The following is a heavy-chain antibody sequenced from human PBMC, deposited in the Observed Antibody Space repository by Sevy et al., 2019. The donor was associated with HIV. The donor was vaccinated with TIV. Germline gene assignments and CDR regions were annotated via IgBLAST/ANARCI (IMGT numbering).Heavy chain of an antibody. J-gene: IGHJ4*02. Sequence: LRLSCAASGFTLSSYVMSWVRQAPGKGLEWIGNIHYKGTTYYNPSLKSRVTVSVDTSKNQFSLRLSSVSAADTAVYYCARLDPSGPRDYWGQGTLVTVSS. V-gene: IGHV4-30-2*03. D-gene: IGHD5-12*01. CDR2: IHYKGTT. CDR1: GFTLSSYV. CDR3: ARLDPSGPRDY.